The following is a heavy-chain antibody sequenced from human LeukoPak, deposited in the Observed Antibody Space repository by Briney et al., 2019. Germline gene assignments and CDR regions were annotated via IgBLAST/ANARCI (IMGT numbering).Heavy chain of an antibody. J-gene: IGHJ6*02. Sequence: ASVKVSCKASGGTFSSYAISWVRQAPGQGLEWVGGIIPIFGTANYAQKFQGRVTITADESTSTAYMELSSLRSEDTAVYYCARDSVDTAMVYYYYYGMDVWGQGTTVTVSS. CDR2: IIPIFGTA. V-gene: IGHV1-69*13. CDR3: ARDSVDTAMVYYYYYGMDV. CDR1: GGTFSSYA. D-gene: IGHD5-18*01.